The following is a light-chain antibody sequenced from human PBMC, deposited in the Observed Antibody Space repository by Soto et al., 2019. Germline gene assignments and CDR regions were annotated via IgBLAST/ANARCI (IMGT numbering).Light chain of an antibody. Sequence: IQLTQSPSSLSASVGDRVTITCRASQGISSYLAWYQQKPGKAPKLLIYAASTLQSWVPSRFSGSGSGIDFTLTISSLQPEDFATYYCQQLNSYPWTFGQGTKVDIK. CDR3: QQLNSYPWT. V-gene: IGKV1-9*01. CDR2: AAS. CDR1: QGISSY. J-gene: IGKJ1*01.